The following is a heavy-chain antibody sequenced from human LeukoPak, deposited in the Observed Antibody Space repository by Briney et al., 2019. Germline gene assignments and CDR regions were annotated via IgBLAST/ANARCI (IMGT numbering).Heavy chain of an antibody. D-gene: IGHD3-22*01. J-gene: IGHJ4*02. CDR2: INHSGST. V-gene: IGHV4-34*01. Sequence: SETLSLTCAVYGGSFSGYYWSWIRQPPGKGLEWIGEINHSGSTNYNPSLKSRVTISVDTSKNQFSLKLSSVTAADTAVYYCARSWRGDSSGYYYSAPLDYFAYWGQGTLVTVSS. CDR3: ARSWRGDSSGYYYSAPLDYFAY. CDR1: GGSFSGYY.